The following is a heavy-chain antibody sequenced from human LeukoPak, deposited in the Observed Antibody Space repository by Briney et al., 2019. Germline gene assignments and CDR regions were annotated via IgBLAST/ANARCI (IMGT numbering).Heavy chain of an antibody. J-gene: IGHJ4*02. Sequence: GGSLRLSCAASGSSVSDYYMSWIRQTPGKGLEWVAYLSGTTGYTNSADSVKGRFTISRDNARNSLYLQMNSLRAEDTAVYYCARETSPNSGNYAYWGQGTLVTVSS. CDR3: ARETSPNSGNYAY. D-gene: IGHD1-26*01. CDR2: LSGTTGYT. V-gene: IGHV3-11*06. CDR1: GSSVSDYY.